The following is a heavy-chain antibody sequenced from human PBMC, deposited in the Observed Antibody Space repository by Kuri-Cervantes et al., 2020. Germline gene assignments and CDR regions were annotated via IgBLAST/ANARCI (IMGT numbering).Heavy chain of an antibody. J-gene: IGHJ4*02. CDR1: GGSISSGGYS. V-gene: IGHV4-30-2*01. Sequence: LRLSCAVSGGSISSGGYSWSWIRQPPGKGLEWIGYIHHSGSTYYNPSLKSRVTISVDRSKNQFSLKLSSVTAADTAVYYCARRDYYFDYWGQGTLVTVSS. CDR3: ARRDYYFDY. CDR2: IHHSGST.